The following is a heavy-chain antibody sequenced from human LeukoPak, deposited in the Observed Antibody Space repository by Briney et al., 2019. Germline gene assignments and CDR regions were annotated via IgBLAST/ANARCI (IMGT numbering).Heavy chain of an antibody. V-gene: IGHV3-48*03. CDR3: AELGITMIGGV. Sequence: GGSLRLSCAASGFTFSSYEMNWVRLAPGKGLEWVSYISSSGSTIYYADSVKGRFTISRDNAKNSLYLQMNSLRAEDTAVYYCAELGITMIGGVWGKGTTVTTSS. D-gene: IGHD3-10*02. J-gene: IGHJ6*04. CDR2: ISSSGSTI. CDR1: GFTFSSYE.